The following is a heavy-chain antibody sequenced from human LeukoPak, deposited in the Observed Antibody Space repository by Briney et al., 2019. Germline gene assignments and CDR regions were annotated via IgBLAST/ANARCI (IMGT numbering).Heavy chain of an antibody. D-gene: IGHD3-9*01. CDR1: GYPFTTYG. CDR2: INTYNGDT. J-gene: IGHJ5*02. CDR3: AREWWGYDVLTGDNWFDP. Sequence: ASVKVSCKASGYPFTTYGINWVRQAPGQGLEWMGWINTYNGDTNYAQKFQGRVTMTTDTSTSAVYIELRSLTSDDTAAYYCAREWWGYDVLTGDNWFDPWGQGTLVTVSS. V-gene: IGHV1-18*01.